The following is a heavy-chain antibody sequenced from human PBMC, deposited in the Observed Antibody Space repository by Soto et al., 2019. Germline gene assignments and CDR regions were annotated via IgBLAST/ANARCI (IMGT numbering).Heavy chain of an antibody. CDR2: IYYSGST. CDR3: ARREILAHIDY. Sequence: PSETLSLTCTVSGGSISSGDYYWSWIRQPPGKGLEWIGYIYYSGSTYYNPSLKSLVTISVDTSKNQFSLKLSSVTAADTAVYYCARREILAHIDYWGQGTLVTVSS. J-gene: IGHJ4*02. CDR1: GGSISSGDYY. V-gene: IGHV4-30-4*01.